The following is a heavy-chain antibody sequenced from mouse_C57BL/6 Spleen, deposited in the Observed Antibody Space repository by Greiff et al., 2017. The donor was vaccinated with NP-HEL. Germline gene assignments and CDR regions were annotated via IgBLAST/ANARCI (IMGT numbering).Heavy chain of an antibody. V-gene: IGHV1-81*01. D-gene: IGHD3-2*02. Sequence: VQLQQSGAELARPGASVKLSCKASGYTFTSYGISWVKQRTGQGLEWIGEIYPRSGNTYYNEKFKGKATLTADKSSSTAYMELRSLTSEDSAVYFCARRGAQATWNYAMDYWGQGTSVTVSS. CDR1: GYTFTSYG. J-gene: IGHJ4*01. CDR3: ARRGAQATWNYAMDY. CDR2: IYPRSGNT.